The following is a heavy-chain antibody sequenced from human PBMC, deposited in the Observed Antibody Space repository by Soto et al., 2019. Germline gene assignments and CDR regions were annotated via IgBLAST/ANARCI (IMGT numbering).Heavy chain of an antibody. D-gene: IGHD1-1*01. J-gene: IGHJ3*02. CDR2: MSHSGGT. V-gene: IGHV4-34*01. Sequence: QVQLQQWGAGLLKPSETLSLTCAVYGGSVSGANYYWRWIRQPPGKGLEWIGEMSHSGGTHFNPSLKSRVTISVATSTNQFSLKLSSVTAADTDLYYCARVERGTATTVVDAFDIWGPGTMVTVSS. CDR3: ARVERGTATTVVDAFDI. CDR1: GGSVSGANYY.